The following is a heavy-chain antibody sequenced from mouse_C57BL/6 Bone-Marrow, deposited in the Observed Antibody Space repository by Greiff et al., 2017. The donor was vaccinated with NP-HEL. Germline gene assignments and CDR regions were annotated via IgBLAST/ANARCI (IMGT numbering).Heavy chain of an antibody. CDR2: IHPNSGST. V-gene: IGHV1-64*01. Sequence: VKLQQPGAELVKPGASVKLSCKASGYTFTSYWMHWVKQRPGQGLEWIGMIHPNSGSTNYNEKFKSKATLTVDKSSSTAYMQLSSLTSEDSAVYYCARVYGSSYAFAYWGQGTLVTVSA. D-gene: IGHD1-1*01. CDR1: GYTFTSYW. CDR3: ARVYGSSYAFAY. J-gene: IGHJ3*01.